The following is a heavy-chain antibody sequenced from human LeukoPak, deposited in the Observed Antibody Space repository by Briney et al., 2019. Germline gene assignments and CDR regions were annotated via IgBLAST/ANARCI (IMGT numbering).Heavy chain of an antibody. J-gene: IGHJ3*02. CDR2: IYYSGST. Sequence: KASETLSLTCTVSGGSISSYYWSWIRQPPGKGLEWIGYIYYSGSTNYNPSLKSRVTISVDRSKNQFSLKLSSVTAADTAVYYCARGRDGYKYNAFDIWGQGTMVTVSS. V-gene: IGHV4-59*12. D-gene: IGHD5-24*01. CDR3: ARGRDGYKYNAFDI. CDR1: GGSISSYY.